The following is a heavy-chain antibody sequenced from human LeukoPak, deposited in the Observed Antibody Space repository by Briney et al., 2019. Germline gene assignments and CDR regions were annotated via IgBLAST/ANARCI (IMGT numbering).Heavy chain of an antibody. J-gene: IGHJ4*02. CDR2: INHSGST. D-gene: IGHD3-10*01. CDR1: GGSFSGYY. Sequence: SETLSLTCAVYGGSFSGYYWSWIRQPPGRGLEWIGEINHSGSTNYNPSLKSRVTISVDTSKNQFSLKLSSVTAADTAVYYCARALWFGEFSFDYWGQGTLVTVSS. V-gene: IGHV4-34*01. CDR3: ARALWFGEFSFDY.